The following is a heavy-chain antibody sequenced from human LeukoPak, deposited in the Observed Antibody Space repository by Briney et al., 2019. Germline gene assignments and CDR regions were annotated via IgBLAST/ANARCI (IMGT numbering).Heavy chain of an antibody. CDR2: IHRDGSSP. V-gene: IGHV3-74*01. J-gene: IGHJ4*02. CDR3: ARGGDGDLDY. Sequence: PGGSLRLSCAASGFTFSSHWMHWVRQAPGKGLVWVSRIHRDGSSPSYADSVKGRFTISRDNAKNTLYLQMNSLRAEDTAVYSCARGGDGDLDYWGQGTLVTVSS. CDR1: GFTFSSHW.